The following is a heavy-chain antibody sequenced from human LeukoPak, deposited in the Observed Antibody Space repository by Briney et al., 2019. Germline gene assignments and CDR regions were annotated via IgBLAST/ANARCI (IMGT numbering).Heavy chain of an antibody. CDR1: GFTFSSYA. V-gene: IGHV3-23*01. CDR2: ISGSGGST. Sequence: PGGSLRLSCAASGFTFSSYAMSWVRQAPGKGLEWVSAISGSGGSTYYADSVKGRFTISRDNSKNTLYLQMNSLRAEDTAVYYCARPAYYDILTGYYPTDYWGQGTLVTVSS. D-gene: IGHD3-9*01. J-gene: IGHJ4*02. CDR3: ARPAYYDILTGYYPTDY.